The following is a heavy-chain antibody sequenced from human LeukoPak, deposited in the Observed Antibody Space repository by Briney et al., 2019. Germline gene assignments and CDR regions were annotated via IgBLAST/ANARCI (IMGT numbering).Heavy chain of an antibody. CDR3: AKERTFSSRYFDY. J-gene: IGHJ4*02. Sequence: GGSLRLSCAASGFTFSSYGMHWVRQAPGKGLEWVAVISYDGSNKYYADSVKGRFTISRDNSKNTLYLQMNSLRAEDTAVYYCAKERTFSSRYFDYWAREPWSPSPQ. CDR2: ISYDGSNK. V-gene: IGHV3-30*18. CDR1: GFTFSSYG. D-gene: IGHD6-13*01.